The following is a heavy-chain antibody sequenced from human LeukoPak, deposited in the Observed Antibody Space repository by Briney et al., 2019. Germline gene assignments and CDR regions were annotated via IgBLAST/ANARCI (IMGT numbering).Heavy chain of an antibody. CDR3: ARDVGAIFDY. CDR1: GGSISSSSYY. J-gene: IGHJ4*02. D-gene: IGHD1-26*01. V-gene: IGHV4-39*07. CDR2: IYYSGST. Sequence: SETLSFTCTVSGGSISSSSYYWGWIRQPPGKGLEWIGSIYYSGSTYYNPSLKSRVTISVDTSRNQFSLKLSSVTAADTAVYYCARDVGAIFDYWGQGTLVTVSS.